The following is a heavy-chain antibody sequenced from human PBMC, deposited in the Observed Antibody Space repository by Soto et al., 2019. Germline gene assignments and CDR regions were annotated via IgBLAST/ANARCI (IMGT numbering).Heavy chain of an antibody. CDR2: INTYNGAT. J-gene: IGHJ4*02. CDR1: GYTFTSYG. D-gene: IGHD2-15*01. CDR3: ARYCSGGSCHKGVPDF. Sequence: QVQLVQSGAEVKKPGASVKVSCKPSGYTFTSYGVTWVRQAPGQGLVWVGWINTYNGATNYAQKLQGRVTMTKDTSTNTAYMELRSLTSDDTAVYFCARYCSGGSCHKGVPDFWGQGTLVTVSA. V-gene: IGHV1-18*01.